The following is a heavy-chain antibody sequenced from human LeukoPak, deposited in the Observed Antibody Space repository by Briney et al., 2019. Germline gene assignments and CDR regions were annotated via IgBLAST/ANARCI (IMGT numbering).Heavy chain of an antibody. D-gene: IGHD3-22*01. CDR3: ARDDYDSSTPYYFDY. J-gene: IGHJ4*02. CDR2: ISKSGSNI. Sequence: PGGSLRLSCAASGFTFNNYEMNWVRQAPGKGLEWVSYISKSGSNIYYADSVKGRFTISRDNVKNSLYLQMNSLRAEDTAVYYCARDDYDSSTPYYFDYWGQGILVTVSS. CDR1: GFTFNNYE. V-gene: IGHV3-48*03.